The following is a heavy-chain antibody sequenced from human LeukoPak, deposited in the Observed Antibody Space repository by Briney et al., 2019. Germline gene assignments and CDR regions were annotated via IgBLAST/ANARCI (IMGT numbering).Heavy chain of an antibody. Sequence: WGSLRLSCAASGFTISSYWMNWVRQPPGQGQEREANIKQDGSEKYYVDSVKGRFIICRDNAKNSLYLQMNSRRAEDRVVYYCARDRGNYDFWSGYSYYYFDYWGQGTLVTVSS. V-gene: IGHV3-7*01. J-gene: IGHJ4*02. CDR1: GFTISSYW. D-gene: IGHD3-3*01. CDR2: IKQDGSEK. CDR3: ARDRGNYDFWSGYSYYYFDY.